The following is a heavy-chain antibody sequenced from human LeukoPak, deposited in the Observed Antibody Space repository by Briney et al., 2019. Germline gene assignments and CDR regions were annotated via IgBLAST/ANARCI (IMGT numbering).Heavy chain of an antibody. D-gene: IGHD4-17*01. J-gene: IGHJ4*02. V-gene: IGHV3-64*01. CDR3: ARGQYGDYLVYYFDY. Sequence: PGGSLRLSCAASGFTFSSNAMHWVRQAPGKGLEYVSAISSNGGSTYYANSVKGRFTISRDNSKNTLYLQMGSLRAEDMAVYYCARGQYGDYLVYYFDYWGQGTLVTVSS. CDR1: GFTFSSNA. CDR2: ISSNGGST.